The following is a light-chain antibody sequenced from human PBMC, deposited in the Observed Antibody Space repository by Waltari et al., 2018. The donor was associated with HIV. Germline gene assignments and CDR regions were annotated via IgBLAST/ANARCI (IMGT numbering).Light chain of an antibody. CDR3: QSADSSGTS. CDR2: KDN. V-gene: IGLV3-25*03. Sequence: SDEVTQTPSVSVSPGQTARITCSGETLPKKFVYWYQQKPGQAPVVVIYKDNERPSGILERFSGSSSGTRATLTISGVQAEDEADYYCQSADSSGTSFGGGTKLTVL. CDR1: TLPKKF. J-gene: IGLJ2*01.